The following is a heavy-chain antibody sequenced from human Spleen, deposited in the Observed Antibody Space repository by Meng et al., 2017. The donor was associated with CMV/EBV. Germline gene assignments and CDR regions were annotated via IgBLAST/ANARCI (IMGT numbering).Heavy chain of an antibody. CDR2: INPNSGAT. D-gene: IGHD1-7*01. CDR3: ARGYLELVEGLGASYGMDV. V-gene: IGHV1-2*02. CDR1: GYTFTSYD. J-gene: IGHJ6*02. Sequence: ASVKVSCKASGYTFTSYDINWVRQATGQGLEWMGWINPNSGATNYAQKFQGRVTMTRDTSINTAYMELSRLRSDDTAVYYCARGYLELVEGLGASYGMDVWGQGTTVTVSS.